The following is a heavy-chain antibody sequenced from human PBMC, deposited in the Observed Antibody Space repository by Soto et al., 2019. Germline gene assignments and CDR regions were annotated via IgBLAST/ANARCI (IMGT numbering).Heavy chain of an antibody. CDR1: GGSISSGGYY. Sequence: SETLSLTCTVSGGSISSGGYYWSWIRQHPGKGLEWIGYIYYSGSTYYNPSLKSRVTISVDTSKNQFSLKLSSVTAADTAVYYCARDLAVVPAAMPLYYYGMDVWGQGTTVTVSS. CDR3: ARDLAVVPAAMPLYYYGMDV. CDR2: IYYSGST. V-gene: IGHV4-31*03. D-gene: IGHD2-2*01. J-gene: IGHJ6*02.